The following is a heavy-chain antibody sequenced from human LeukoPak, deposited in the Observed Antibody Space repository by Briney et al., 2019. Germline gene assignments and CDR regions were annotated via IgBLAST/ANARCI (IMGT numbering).Heavy chain of an antibody. J-gene: IGHJ4*02. V-gene: IGHV4-38-2*02. Sequence: SETLSLTCTVSGYSISSGYYWGWIRQPPGKGLEWIGSIYHSGSTYYNPSLKSRVTISVDTSKNQFSLKLNSVTAADTAVYYCARDRLPGYYYGSGGTFDYWGQGTLVTVSS. CDR1: GYSISSGYY. CDR2: IYHSGST. D-gene: IGHD3-10*01. CDR3: ARDRLPGYYYGSGGTFDY.